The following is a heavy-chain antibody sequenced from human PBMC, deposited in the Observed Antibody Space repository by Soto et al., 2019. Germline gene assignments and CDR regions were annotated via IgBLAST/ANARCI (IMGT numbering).Heavy chain of an antibody. CDR1: GGSLSSYY. J-gene: IGHJ5*02. CDR2: IYYSGRT. CDR3: ARGYCSSTICYIWDNWFAP. V-gene: IGHV4-59*01. Sequence: PSETLSLTCTVSGGSLSSYYWSWIRQPPGEGLEWIGYIYYSGRTNYNPSLKSRVTISVDTSKNQFSLKRSSVTAADTAVYYCARGYCSSTICYIWDNWFAPGGQGTLVTVSS. D-gene: IGHD2-2*02.